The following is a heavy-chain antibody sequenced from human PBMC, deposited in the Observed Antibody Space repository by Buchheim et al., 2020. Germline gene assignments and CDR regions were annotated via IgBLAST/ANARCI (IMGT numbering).Heavy chain of an antibody. CDR1: GFTFSSYG. CDR2: IWYDGSNK. V-gene: IGHV3-33*01. D-gene: IGHD3-3*01. Sequence: QVQLVESGGGVVQPGRSLRLSCAASGFTFSSYGMHWVRQAPGKGLEWVAVIWYDGSNKYYADSVKGRFTISRDNSKNTLYLQMNSLRAEDTAVYYCARFAPRNYDFWSGYYPHFDYWGQGTL. J-gene: IGHJ4*02. CDR3: ARFAPRNYDFWSGYYPHFDY.